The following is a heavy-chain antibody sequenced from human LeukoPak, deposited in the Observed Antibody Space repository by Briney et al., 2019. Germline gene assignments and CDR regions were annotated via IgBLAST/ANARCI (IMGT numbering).Heavy chain of an antibody. V-gene: IGHV1-69-2*01. CDR3: ATLSATVVTDY. J-gene: IGHJ4*02. Sequence: ASVKVSXKASGYTFTDYYMHWVQQAPGKGLEWMGLVDPEDGETIYAEKFQGRVTITADTSTDTAYMELSSLRSEDTAVYYCATLSATVVTDYWGQGTLVTVSS. CDR2: VDPEDGET. CDR1: GYTFTDYY. D-gene: IGHD4-23*01.